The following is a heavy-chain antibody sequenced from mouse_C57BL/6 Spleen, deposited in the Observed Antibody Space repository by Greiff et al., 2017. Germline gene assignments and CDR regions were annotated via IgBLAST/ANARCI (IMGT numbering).Heavy chain of an antibody. CDR1: GYTFTSYW. CDR2: INPSNGGT. J-gene: IGHJ4*01. D-gene: IGHD2-4*01. Sequence: QVHVKQSGTELVKPGASVKLSCKASGYTFTSYWMHWVKQRPGQGLEWIGNINPSNGGTNYNEKFKSKATLTVDKSSSPAYMQLSSLTSEDSAVYYCARLDYDYEGDYYAMDYWGQGTSVTVSS. V-gene: IGHV1-53*01. CDR3: ARLDYDYEGDYYAMDY.